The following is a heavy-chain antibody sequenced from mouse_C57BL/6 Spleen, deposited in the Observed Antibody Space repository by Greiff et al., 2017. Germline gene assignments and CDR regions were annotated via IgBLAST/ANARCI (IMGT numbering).Heavy chain of an antibody. V-gene: IGHV1-54*01. D-gene: IGHD4-1*01. J-gene: IGHJ2*01. CDR3: ARLGHGFDY. CDR2: INPGSGGT. Sequence: QVQLKQSGAELVRPGTSVKVSCKASGYAFTNYLIEWVKQRPGQGLEWIGVINPGSGGTNYNEKFKGKATLTADKSSSTAYMQLSSLTSEDSAVYFCARLGHGFDYWGQGTTLTVSS. CDR1: GYAFTNYL.